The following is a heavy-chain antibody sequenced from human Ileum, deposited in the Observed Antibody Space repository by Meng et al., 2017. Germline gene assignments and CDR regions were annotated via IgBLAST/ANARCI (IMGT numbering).Heavy chain of an antibody. Sequence: QVQLQESGSGLVKPSETLSLTCSVSGGSITNYYLIWIRQTPGKGLEWLGNSHKTGGSNDNPSLSSRLTIWMDTSNNQFSLELTSLTAADTALYYCAIGWGWTADHWGQGILVTVSS. CDR3: AIGWGWTADH. J-gene: IGHJ5*02. CDR2: SHKTGGS. V-gene: IGHV4-59*03. CDR1: GGSITNYY. D-gene: IGHD3-10*01.